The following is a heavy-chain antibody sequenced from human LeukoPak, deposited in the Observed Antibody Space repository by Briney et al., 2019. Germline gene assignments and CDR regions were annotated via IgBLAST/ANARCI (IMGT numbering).Heavy chain of an antibody. CDR3: ARHQGILTGYTYNWFDP. J-gene: IGHJ5*02. D-gene: IGHD3-9*01. CDR1: GYSISSGYY. Sequence: KPSETLSLTCAVSGYSISSGYYWGWIRQPPGKGLEWIGSIYYSGSTYYNPSLKSRVTISVGTSKNQFSLKLSSVTAADTAVYYCARHQGILTGYTYNWFDPWGQGTLVTVSS. V-gene: IGHV4-38-2*01. CDR2: IYYSGST.